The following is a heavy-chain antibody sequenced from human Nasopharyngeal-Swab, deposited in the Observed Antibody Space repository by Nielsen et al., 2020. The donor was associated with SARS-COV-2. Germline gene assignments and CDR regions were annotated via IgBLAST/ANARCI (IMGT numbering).Heavy chain of an antibody. CDR3: ARGAAYSSGWYPAFDI. D-gene: IGHD6-19*01. CDR2: IYYSGST. J-gene: IGHJ3*02. V-gene: IGHV4-59*13. Sequence: SETLSLTCTVSGGSISSYYWSWIRQPPGKGLEWIGYIYYSGSTNYNPPLKSRVTISVDTSKNQFSLKLSSVTAADTAVYYCARGAAYSSGWYPAFDIWGQGTMVTVSS. CDR1: GGSISSYY.